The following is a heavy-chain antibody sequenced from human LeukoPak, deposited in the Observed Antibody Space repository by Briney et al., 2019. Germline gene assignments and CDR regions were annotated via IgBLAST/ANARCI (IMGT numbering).Heavy chain of an antibody. D-gene: IGHD3-9*01. J-gene: IGHJ4*02. CDR1: GGSISASNYY. CDR3: ARGRGGSPYYDILTGYYTDY. CDR2: IFYSGST. V-gene: IGHV4-39*07. Sequence: SETLSLTCTVSGGSISASNYYWGWIRQPPGKGLEWIGNIFYSGSTYYSPSLRSRVTISLDTSRNQFSLKLNSVTAADTAVYYCARGRGGSPYYDILTGYYTDYWGQGTLVTVSS.